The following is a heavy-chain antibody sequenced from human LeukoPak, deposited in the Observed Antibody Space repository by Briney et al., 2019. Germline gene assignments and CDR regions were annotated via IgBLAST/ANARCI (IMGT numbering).Heavy chain of an antibody. CDR1: GFTFDDYA. J-gene: IGHJ3*02. CDR3: AKSYSSSWYGAFDI. D-gene: IGHD6-13*01. V-gene: IGHV3-9*03. CDR2: ISWNSGSI. Sequence: SGGSLRLPCAASGFTFDDYAMHWVRQAPGKGLEWVSGISWNSGSIGYADSVKGRFTISRDNAKNSLYLQMNSLRAEDMALYYCAKSYSSSWYGAFDIWGQGTMVTVSS.